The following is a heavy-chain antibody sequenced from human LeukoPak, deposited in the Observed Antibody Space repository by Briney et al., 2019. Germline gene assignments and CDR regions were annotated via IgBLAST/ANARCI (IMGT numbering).Heavy chain of an antibody. Sequence: GESLKISCQGSGYRFTNYWIAWVRQLPGKGLEWMGIIYPGDSDTRYSPSFQGQVTISADKSITTAYLQWNSLKASDTAMYYCARRHKRGAYSYGVDYWGQGTLVTVSS. CDR2: IYPGDSDT. CDR1: GYRFTNYW. CDR3: ARRHKRGAYSYGVDY. D-gene: IGHD5-18*01. V-gene: IGHV5-51*01. J-gene: IGHJ4*02.